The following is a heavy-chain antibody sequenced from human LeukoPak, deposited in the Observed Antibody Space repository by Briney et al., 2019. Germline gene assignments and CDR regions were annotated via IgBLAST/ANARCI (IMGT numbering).Heavy chain of an antibody. CDR1: GFTFSAYA. D-gene: IGHD2-15*01. Sequence: GGSLRLSCAASGFTFSAYAMAWVRQAPGKGLEWVSTISGSGGTTYSADSVKGRFTISRDNSKNILYLQVNSLRAGDTAVYYCARGGAAYCSGGICYPDWGQGTLVTVSS. CDR3: ARGGAAYCSGGICYPD. J-gene: IGHJ4*02. CDR2: ISGSGGTT. V-gene: IGHV3-23*01.